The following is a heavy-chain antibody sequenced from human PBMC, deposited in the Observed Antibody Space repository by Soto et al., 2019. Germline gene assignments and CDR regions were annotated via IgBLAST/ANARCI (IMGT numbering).Heavy chain of an antibody. J-gene: IGHJ4*02. D-gene: IGHD5-18*01. CDR1: GFTFDDYA. Sequence: EVQLVESGGGLVQPGRSLRLSCAASGFTFDDYAMHWVRQAPGKGLEWVSGISWNSGSIGYADSVKGRFTISRDNAKNSLYLQMNSLRAEDTALYYCAKSIQLLPQSHFDYWGQGTLVTVSS. V-gene: IGHV3-9*01. CDR2: ISWNSGSI. CDR3: AKSIQLLPQSHFDY.